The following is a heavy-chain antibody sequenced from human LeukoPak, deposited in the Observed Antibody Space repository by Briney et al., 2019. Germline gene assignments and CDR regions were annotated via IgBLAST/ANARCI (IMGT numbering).Heavy chain of an antibody. CDR3: ATDLGYCSSTSCYSIG. CDR2: FDPEDGET. D-gene: IGHD2-2*01. CDR1: GYTLTELS. Sequence: ASVKVSCKVSGYTLTELSMHWMRQAPGKGLEWMGGFDPEDGETIYAQKFQGRVTMTEDTSTDTAYMELSSLRSEDTAVYYCATDLGYCSSTSCYSIGWGQGTLVTVSS. J-gene: IGHJ4*02. V-gene: IGHV1-24*01.